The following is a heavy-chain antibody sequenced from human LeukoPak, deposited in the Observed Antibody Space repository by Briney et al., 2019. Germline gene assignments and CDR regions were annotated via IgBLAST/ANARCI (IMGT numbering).Heavy chain of an antibody. J-gene: IGHJ4*02. Sequence: GGSLRLSCAASGFTYSSSSISWVRQAPGKGLEWVSAITDAVGSTHYADSVKGRFTISSDNSKNTVYLQMNSLRPEDMAVYYCAKEIFSGLLYIDYWGQGTLVTVSS. D-gene: IGHD5-12*01. CDR1: GFTYSSSS. CDR3: AKEIFSGLLYIDY. V-gene: IGHV3-23*01. CDR2: ITDAVGST.